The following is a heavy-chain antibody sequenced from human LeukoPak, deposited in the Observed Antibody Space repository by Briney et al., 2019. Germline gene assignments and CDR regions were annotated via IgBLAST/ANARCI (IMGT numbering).Heavy chain of an antibody. J-gene: IGHJ4*02. CDR2: ISGSGATT. CDR3: VKARKGYSSSWFDY. CDR1: GFSFSGHA. D-gene: IGHD6-13*01. Sequence: GGSLRLSCAASGFSFSGHAMSWVRQAPGKGLEWVSGISGSGATTYYVDSVRGRFTISRDNSRNTLYLQVNSLRAEDTALYYCVKARKGYSSSWFDYWGQGTLVTVSS. V-gene: IGHV3-23*01.